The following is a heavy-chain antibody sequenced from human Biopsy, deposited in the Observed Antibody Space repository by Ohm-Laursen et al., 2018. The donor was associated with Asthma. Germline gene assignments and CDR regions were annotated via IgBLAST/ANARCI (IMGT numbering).Heavy chain of an antibody. CDR2: THYSGTT. J-gene: IGHJ3*01. CDR3: ARVRGAFYESSVKNAFDV. D-gene: IGHD3-22*01. Sequence: SDTLSLTCTVSGGSIGIYYWGWIRQPPGKGLEYIGYTHYSGTTNTDPSLTGRVTMSVDTSKNQFSLKETSVTAADTAVYFCARVRGAFYESSVKNAFDVWGQGTMVTVSS. V-gene: IGHV4-59*07. CDR1: GGSIGIYY.